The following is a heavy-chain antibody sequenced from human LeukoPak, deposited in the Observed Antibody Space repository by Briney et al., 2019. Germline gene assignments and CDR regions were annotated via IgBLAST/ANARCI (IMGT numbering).Heavy chain of an antibody. D-gene: IGHD3-10*01. CDR3: ARGEGVINALGY. Sequence: SETLSLTCTVSGGSISSYYWSWIRQPPGKGLEWIGYIYYSGSTNYNPSLKSRVTISVDTSKNQFSLKLSSVTAADTAVYYCARGEGVINALGYWGQGTLVTVSS. CDR1: GGSISSYY. CDR2: IYYSGST. V-gene: IGHV4-59*08. J-gene: IGHJ4*02.